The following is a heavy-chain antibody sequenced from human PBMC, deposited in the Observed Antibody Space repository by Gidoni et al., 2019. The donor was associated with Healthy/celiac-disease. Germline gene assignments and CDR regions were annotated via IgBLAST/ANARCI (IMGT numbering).Heavy chain of an antibody. CDR2: ISSSSRTI. D-gene: IGHD4-17*01. CDR1: GFTFSSYS. Sequence: EVQLVESGGGLVQPGGSLRLSCAASGFTFSSYSMSWVRQAPGKGLEWVSYISSSSRTIYYADSVKGRFTISRDNAKNSLYLQLNSLRAEDTAVYYCARAPLDGDYLFFDYWGQGTLVTVSS. V-gene: IGHV3-48*01. CDR3: ARAPLDGDYLFFDY. J-gene: IGHJ4*02.